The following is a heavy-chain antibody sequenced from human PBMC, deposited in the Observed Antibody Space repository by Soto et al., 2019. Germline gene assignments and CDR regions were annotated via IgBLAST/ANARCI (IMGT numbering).Heavy chain of an antibody. D-gene: IGHD3-22*01. CDR2: IDPSDSQT. V-gene: IGHV5-10-1*03. CDR3: ARQIYDSDSGPNFQYYFDS. J-gene: IGHJ4*02. CDR1: GYSLAGYW. Sequence: DLEQSGAEVKKPGESLTISCKGSGYSLAGYWITWVRQMPGKGLEWMGRIDPSDSQTYYSPSFRGHVTISAAKSITTVFLQWSSLRASDTAMYYCARQIYDSDSGPNFQYYFDSWGQGTLVTVSS.